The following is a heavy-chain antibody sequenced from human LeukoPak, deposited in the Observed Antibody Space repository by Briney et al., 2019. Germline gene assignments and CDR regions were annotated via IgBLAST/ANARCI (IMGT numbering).Heavy chain of an antibody. J-gene: IGHJ4*02. D-gene: IGHD1-26*01. CDR3: ARELVGATDY. V-gene: IGHV3-23*01. CDR2: ISGSSGST. Sequence: PGGSLRLSCAASGFAFSNYAMTWVRQAPGKGLEWVSAISGSSGSTYYADSVKGRFTISRDNAKNSLYLQMNSLRAEDTAVYYCARELVGATDYWGQGTLVTVSS. CDR1: GFAFSNYA.